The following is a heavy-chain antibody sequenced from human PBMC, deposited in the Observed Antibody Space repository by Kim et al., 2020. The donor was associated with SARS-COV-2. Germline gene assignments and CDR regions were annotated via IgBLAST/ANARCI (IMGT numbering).Heavy chain of an antibody. Sequence: GGSLRLSCAASGFTFSSYAMSWVRQAPGKGLEWVSAISGSGGSTYYADSVKGRFTISRDNSKNTLYLQMNSLRAEDTAVYYCAKLPGMVRGITGYYFDYWGQGTLVTVSS. CDR2: ISGSGGST. CDR1: GFTFSSYA. D-gene: IGHD3-10*01. J-gene: IGHJ4*02. CDR3: AKLPGMVRGITGYYFDY. V-gene: IGHV3-23*01.